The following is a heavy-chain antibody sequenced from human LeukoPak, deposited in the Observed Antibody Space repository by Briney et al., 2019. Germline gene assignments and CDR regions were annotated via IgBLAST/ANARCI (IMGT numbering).Heavy chain of an antibody. J-gene: IGHJ4*02. CDR2: ISAASWGI. V-gene: IGHV3-48*04. Sequence: GGSLRLSCAASGFTFSTYSMTWVRQAPGKGLEWISHISAASWGIKYADSVKGRFTISRDNAKNSLYLQMNSLRAEDTGVYYCAREHPYYYDSSGTALMAEIKYYFDYWGQGTLVTVSS. CDR3: AREHPYYYDSSGTALMAEIKYYFDY. D-gene: IGHD3-22*01. CDR1: GFTFSTYS.